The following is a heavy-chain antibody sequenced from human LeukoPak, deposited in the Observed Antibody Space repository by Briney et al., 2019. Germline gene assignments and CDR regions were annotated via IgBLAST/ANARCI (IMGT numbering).Heavy chain of an antibody. D-gene: IGHD5-12*01. V-gene: IGHV1-69*04. Sequence: SVKVSCKASGGTFSSYAISWVRQAPGQGLEWMGRIIPILGIANYAQKFQGRVTITADKSTSTAYMELSSLRSEDMAVYYCARVATRFSAYGMYVWGQGTTVTVSS. CDR2: IIPILGIA. J-gene: IGHJ6*02. CDR1: GGTFSSYA. CDR3: ARVATRFSAYGMYV.